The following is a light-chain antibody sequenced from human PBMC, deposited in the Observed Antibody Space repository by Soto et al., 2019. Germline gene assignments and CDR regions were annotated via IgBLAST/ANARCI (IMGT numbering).Light chain of an antibody. CDR1: QSISSY. Sequence: DIQMTQSPSSLSASVGDRVTITCRASQSISSYLNWYQQKPGQSPKLLIYAASSLQSGVPSRVSGSGSGADFTLNIGSLPTEDFATYDCQQSYSTPPWTFGQGTKVEIK. CDR3: QQSYSTPPWT. J-gene: IGKJ1*01. V-gene: IGKV1-39*01. CDR2: AAS.